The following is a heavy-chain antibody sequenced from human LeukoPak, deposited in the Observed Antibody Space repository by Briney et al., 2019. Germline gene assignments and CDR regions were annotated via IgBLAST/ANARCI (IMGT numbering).Heavy chain of an antibody. Sequence: GESLKISCKASGYSFSSYWIGWVRQMPGKGLEWMGIIYPGDSDTRYSPSFLGQVTISADKSISTAYLQWSGLKPSDTAMYYCAKRWADSSGSQHYFGYWGQGTLVTVSS. CDR2: IYPGDSDT. CDR3: AKRWADSSGSQHYFGY. J-gene: IGHJ4*02. CDR1: GYSFSSYW. D-gene: IGHD3-22*01. V-gene: IGHV5-51*01.